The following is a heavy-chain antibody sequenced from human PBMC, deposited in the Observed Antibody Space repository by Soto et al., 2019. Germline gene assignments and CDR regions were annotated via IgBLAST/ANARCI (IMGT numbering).Heavy chain of an antibody. Sequence: QVQLVQSGPEVKKPGASVKVSCKTSGYTFTSYGISWVRQAPGQGIEWMGWITTDKGKTTYAQKFQGRVTMTTDTPTSTAYMELRSLRSDDTAVYYCATRSPAFDYWGQGTLVTVSS. J-gene: IGHJ4*02. CDR3: ATRSPAFDY. CDR1: GYTFTSYG. CDR2: ITTDKGKT. V-gene: IGHV1-18*01.